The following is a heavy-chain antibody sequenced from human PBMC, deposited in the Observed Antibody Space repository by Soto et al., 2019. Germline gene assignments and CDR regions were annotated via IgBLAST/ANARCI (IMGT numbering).Heavy chain of an antibody. V-gene: IGHV3-21*01. CDR3: ARPGHYYYYYMDV. Sequence: EVQLVESGGGLVKPGGSLRLSCAASGFTFSSYSMNWVRQAPGKGLEWVSSISSSSYIYYADSVKGRFTISRDNAKNSLDLQMNSLRAEDTAVYYCARPGHYYYYYMDVWGKGTTVTVSS. CDR2: ISSSSYI. J-gene: IGHJ6*03. CDR1: GFTFSSYS.